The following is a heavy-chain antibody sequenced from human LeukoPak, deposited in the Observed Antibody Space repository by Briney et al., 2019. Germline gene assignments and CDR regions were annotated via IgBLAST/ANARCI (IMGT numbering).Heavy chain of an antibody. CDR1: GFTFSTYG. J-gene: IGHJ4*02. V-gene: IGHV3-23*01. Sequence: GGSLRLSCAASGFTFSTYGMSWVRQAPGKGLEWVSTLSTSTTRTYYADSVEGRFTISRDNSKRTLYLQMNSLRAEDTAVYYCAKDSGVLRHFDWLSYFDYWGQGTLVTVSS. CDR2: LSTSTTRT. CDR3: AKDSGVLRHFDWLSYFDY. D-gene: IGHD3-9*01.